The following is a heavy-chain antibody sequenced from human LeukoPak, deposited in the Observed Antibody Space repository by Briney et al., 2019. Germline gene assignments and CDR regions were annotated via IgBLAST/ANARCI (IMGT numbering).Heavy chain of an antibody. CDR2: IYYSGST. CDR1: GASISSSTDY. J-gene: IGHJ4*02. CDR3: AGARKRGRSGEYYFDY. V-gene: IGHV4-39*01. D-gene: IGHD3-10*01. Sequence: SETLSLTCTVSGASISSSTDYWGWIRQPPGKGLEWIANIYYSGSTYYNPSLKSRVTISVDTSKNQFSLKLSSVTAADTAVYYCAGARKRGRSGEYYFDYWGQGTLVTVSS.